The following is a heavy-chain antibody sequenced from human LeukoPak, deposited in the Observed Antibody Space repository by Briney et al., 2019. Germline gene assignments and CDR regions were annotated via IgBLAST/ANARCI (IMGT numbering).Heavy chain of an antibody. CDR2: IYYSGST. CDR3: ARGGYSYDSPPGDPFDY. D-gene: IGHD5-18*01. CDR1: SGPLSSYH. V-gene: IGHV4-59*07. J-gene: IGHJ4*02. Sequence: PSDTLSLTCTVSSGPLSSYHELWTRQPTGMGLEWIGYIYYSGSTNYHPSLKSRVTISVDMSKNQFSLRLSSVTAADTAVYYCARGGYSYDSPPGDPFDYWGQGTLVTVSS.